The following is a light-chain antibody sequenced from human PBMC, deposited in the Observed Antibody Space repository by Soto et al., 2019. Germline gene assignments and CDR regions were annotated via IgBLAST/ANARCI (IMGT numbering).Light chain of an antibody. CDR2: GAS. V-gene: IGKV3-15*01. CDR3: QQYQNWPPT. CDR1: QSVSSN. Sequence: EIVMTQSPGTLSVSPGERATLSCMASQSVSSNLAWYQQKPGQAPRLFIYGASTRATGIPAKFSGSGFGTEFTLSISSLQSEDFAVYYCQQYQNWPPTFGQGTKVDIK. J-gene: IGKJ1*01.